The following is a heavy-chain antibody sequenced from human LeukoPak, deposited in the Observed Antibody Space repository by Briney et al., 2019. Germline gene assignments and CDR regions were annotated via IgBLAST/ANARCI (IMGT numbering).Heavy chain of an antibody. Sequence: PSGTLSLTCAVSGASISSSYWSWIRQPPGKRLERIGFIYYNGNTNSNPSLKSRVTISVDTSKNQFSLKLSSVTAADTAVYYCVRGNYDNRGYSNAFDIWGQGAMVTVSS. CDR1: GASISSSY. D-gene: IGHD3-22*01. CDR2: IYYNGNT. J-gene: IGHJ3*02. CDR3: VRGNYDNRGYSNAFDI. V-gene: IGHV4-59*01.